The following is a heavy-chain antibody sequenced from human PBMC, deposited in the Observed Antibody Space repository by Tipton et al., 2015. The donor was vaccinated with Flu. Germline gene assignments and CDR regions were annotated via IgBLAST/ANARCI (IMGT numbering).Heavy chain of an antibody. Sequence: AASGFTFDDYTMHWVRQAPGKGLEWVSSINWVSSAMDYADSVRGRFTISRDNAKNTLYLQMNSLRAEDTAVYYCARYSSSWHAVDYWGQGTLVTVSS. CDR1: GFTFDDYT. CDR3: ARYSSSWHAVDY. D-gene: IGHD6-13*01. J-gene: IGHJ4*02. V-gene: IGHV3-9*01. CDR2: INWVSSAM.